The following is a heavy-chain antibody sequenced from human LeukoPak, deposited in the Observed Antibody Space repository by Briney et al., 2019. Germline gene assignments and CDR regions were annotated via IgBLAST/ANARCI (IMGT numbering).Heavy chain of an antibody. V-gene: IGHV4-34*01. Sequence: SETLSLTCAVYGGSFRGYYWSWIRQPPGKGLEWIGEINHSGITNYNPSLKSRVTISVDTSKNQFSLSLTSVTAADTAVYYCARGGPRVYYYYYMDVWGKGTSVTVSS. CDR3: ARGGPRVYYYYYMDV. J-gene: IGHJ6*03. CDR1: GGSFRGYY. CDR2: INHSGIT.